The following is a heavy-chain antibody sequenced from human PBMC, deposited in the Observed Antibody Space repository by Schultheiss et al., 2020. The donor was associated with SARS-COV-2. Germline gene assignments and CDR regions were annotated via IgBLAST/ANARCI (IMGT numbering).Heavy chain of an antibody. Sequence: SGPTLVKPTQTLTLTCTFSGFSLSTNGMRVSWIRQPPGKALEWLALIYWDGDERYSPSLKSRVTITKDTSKNQVVLTMTNMDPVDTATYYCARMGPVADYGYSVVYWGQGTLVTVSS. CDR2: IYWDGDE. J-gene: IGHJ4*02. CDR3: ARMGPVADYGYSVVY. V-gene: IGHV2-5*08. CDR1: GFSLSTNGMR. D-gene: IGHD4-17*01.